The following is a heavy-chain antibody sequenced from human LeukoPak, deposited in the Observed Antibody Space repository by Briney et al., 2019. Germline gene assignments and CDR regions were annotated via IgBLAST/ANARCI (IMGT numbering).Heavy chain of an antibody. Sequence: SETLSLTCTVSGGSTSNFYWSWIRQPPGKGLEWIGSIYYSGNTNYNPSLKSRVTISVDTSKNQLSLKLSSVTAADTAVYYCARGPRAGFDPWGQGTLVTVSS. J-gene: IGHJ5*02. CDR2: IYYSGNT. CDR3: ARGPRAGFDP. CDR1: GGSTSNFY. V-gene: IGHV4-59*12.